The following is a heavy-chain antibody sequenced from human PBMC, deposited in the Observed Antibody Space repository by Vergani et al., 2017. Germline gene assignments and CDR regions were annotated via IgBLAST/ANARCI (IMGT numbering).Heavy chain of an antibody. CDR3: ARDPHCSSTSCLPDD. CDR2: IKQDGSEK. Sequence: EVQLVESGGGLVQPGGSLRLSCAASGFTFSSYWMSWVRQAPGKGLEWVANIKQDGSEKYYVDSVKGRFTISRDNAKNSLYLQMNSLRAEDTAVYYCARDPHCSSTSCLPDDWGQGTLVTVSS. CDR1: GFTFSSYW. V-gene: IGHV3-7*01. J-gene: IGHJ4*02. D-gene: IGHD2-2*01.